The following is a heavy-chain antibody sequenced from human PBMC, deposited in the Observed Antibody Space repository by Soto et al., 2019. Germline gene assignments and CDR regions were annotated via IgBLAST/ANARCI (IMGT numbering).Heavy chain of an antibody. CDR1: GVTFSSYA. V-gene: IGHV3-23*01. Sequence: GGSLRLSCAASGVTFSSYAMSWVRQAQGKGMEWVSAISGSGGSTYYADSVKGRFTISRDNTKNTLYLQMNSLRAEETAVYYCAKAIMIFGAPYYYYYGMDVWGQGTTVTVSS. J-gene: IGHJ6*02. CDR3: AKAIMIFGAPYYYYYGMDV. CDR2: ISGSGGST. D-gene: IGHD1-26*01.